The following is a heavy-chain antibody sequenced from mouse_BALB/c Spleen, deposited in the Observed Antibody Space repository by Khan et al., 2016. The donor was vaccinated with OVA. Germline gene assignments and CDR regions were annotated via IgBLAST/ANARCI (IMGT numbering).Heavy chain of an antibody. CDR1: GYTFTTYW. V-gene: IGHV1-7*01. CDR3: TIDSIDY. D-gene: IGHD2-5*01. CDR2: INPTSGYT. Sequence: QVQLKESGAERAKPGASVKMSCKASGYTFTTYWMHWVKQRPGKGLEWIGYINPTSGYTDYNEKFKDRATLSADKSSSTAYMQLSSLTSEDSAVYYCTIDSIDYWGQGTTLTVSS. J-gene: IGHJ2*01.